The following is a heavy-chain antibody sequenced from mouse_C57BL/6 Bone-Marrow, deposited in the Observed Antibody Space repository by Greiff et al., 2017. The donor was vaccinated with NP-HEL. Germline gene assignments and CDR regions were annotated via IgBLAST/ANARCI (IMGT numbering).Heavy chain of an antibody. V-gene: IGHV1-85*01. CDR2: IYPRDGST. Sequence: QVQLQQSGPELVKPGASVKLSCKASGYTFTSYDINWVKQRPGQGLEWIGWIYPRDGSTTYNEKFKGKATLTVDTSSSTAYMELHSLTSEDSAVYFCARSPHWVWYFDVWGTGTTVTVSS. CDR3: ARSPHWVWYFDV. CDR1: GYTFTSYD. D-gene: IGHD4-1*01. J-gene: IGHJ1*03.